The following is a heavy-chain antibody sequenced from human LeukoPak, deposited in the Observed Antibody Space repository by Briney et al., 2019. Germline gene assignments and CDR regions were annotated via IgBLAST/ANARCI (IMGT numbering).Heavy chain of an antibody. CDR2: ISSSGSTI. Sequence: PGGSLRLSCAASGFTFSSYEMNWVRQAPGKGLEWVSYISSSGSTIYYADSAKGRFTISRDNAKNSLYLQMNSLRAEDTAVYYCARVSQSDFDWLSSLDFWGQGILVTVSS. J-gene: IGHJ4*02. D-gene: IGHD3-9*01. CDR3: ARVSQSDFDWLSSLDF. V-gene: IGHV3-48*03. CDR1: GFTFSSYE.